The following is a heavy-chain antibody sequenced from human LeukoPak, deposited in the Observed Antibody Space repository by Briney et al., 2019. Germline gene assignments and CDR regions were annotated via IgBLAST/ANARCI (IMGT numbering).Heavy chain of an antibody. J-gene: IGHJ4*02. Sequence: EGSLRLSCAASGFTFSSYAMSWVRQAPGKGLEWVSAISGSGGSTYYADSVKGRFTISRDNSKNTLYLQMNSLRAEDTAVYYCAKGYSSSWRAYFDYWGQGTLVTVSS. D-gene: IGHD6-13*01. V-gene: IGHV3-23*01. CDR1: GFTFSSYA. CDR2: ISGSGGST. CDR3: AKGYSSSWRAYFDY.